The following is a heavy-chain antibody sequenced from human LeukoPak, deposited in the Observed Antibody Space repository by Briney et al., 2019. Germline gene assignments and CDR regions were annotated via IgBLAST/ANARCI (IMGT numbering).Heavy chain of an antibody. D-gene: IGHD1-26*01. Sequence: GGSLRLSCAASGFTFSSYGMHWLRQAPGKGLEWVTFIPYGGSNKQYADSVKGRFTISRDNSKNTLYLQMNSLRAEDTAVYYCAKGSHSGSYSYSDYWGQGTLVTVSS. J-gene: IGHJ4*02. V-gene: IGHV3-30*02. CDR3: AKGSHSGSYSYSDY. CDR2: IPYGGSNK. CDR1: GFTFSSYG.